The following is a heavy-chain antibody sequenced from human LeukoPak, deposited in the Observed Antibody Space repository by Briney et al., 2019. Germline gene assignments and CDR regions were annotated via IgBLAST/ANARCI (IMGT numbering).Heavy chain of an antibody. CDR1: GGSISSYY. V-gene: IGHV4-59*12. Sequence: SETLSLTCTVSGGSISSYYWSWIRQPPGKGLEWIGYIYYSGSTNYNPSLKSRVTISVDTSKNQFSLKLSSVTAADTAVYCCARRYSSSWPNRNWFDPWGQGTLVTVSS. CDR3: ARRYSSSWPNRNWFDP. D-gene: IGHD6-13*01. CDR2: IYYSGST. J-gene: IGHJ5*02.